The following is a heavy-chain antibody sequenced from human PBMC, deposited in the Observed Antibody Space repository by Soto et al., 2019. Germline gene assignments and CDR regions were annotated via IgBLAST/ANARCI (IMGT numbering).Heavy chain of an antibody. V-gene: IGHV4-59*01. CDR2: IYHSGST. J-gene: IGHJ6*02. D-gene: IGHD3-10*01. CDR1: GGSISSYY. Sequence: QVQLQESGPGLVKPSETLSLTCTVSGGSISSYYWSWIRQPPGKGLEWIGYIYHSGSTNYNPSLKSRVTISVDTSKNQFSLKLSSVTAADTAVYYCARGGYGSGSYLYYGMDVWGQGTTVTVSS. CDR3: ARGGYGSGSYLYYGMDV.